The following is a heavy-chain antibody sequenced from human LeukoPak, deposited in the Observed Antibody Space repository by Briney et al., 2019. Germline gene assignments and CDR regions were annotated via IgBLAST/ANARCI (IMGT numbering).Heavy chain of an antibody. CDR3: ASDYYDSSGPDHVDYYYGMDV. CDR2: VIPILGIA. CDR1: GGTFSSYA. J-gene: IGHJ6*02. D-gene: IGHD3-22*01. Sequence: ASVKVSCKASGGTFSSYAISWVRQAPGQGLEWMVRVIPILGIANYAQKFQGRVTLTADKSTSTAYMELSSLRSEDTAVYYCASDYYDSSGPDHVDYYYGMDVWGQGTTVTVSS. V-gene: IGHV1-69*04.